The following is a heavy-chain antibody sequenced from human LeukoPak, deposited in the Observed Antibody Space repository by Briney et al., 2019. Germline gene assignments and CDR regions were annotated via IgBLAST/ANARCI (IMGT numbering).Heavy chain of an antibody. Sequence: GGSLRLSCAASGFTFNNYAMSWVRQAPGKGLEWVSAIIASGGTTYYADSVKGRFTISRDNSENTLFLQMNSLRAEDTAVYYCAKEPREYCSSTSCPNWFDSWGQGTLVTVSS. J-gene: IGHJ5*01. D-gene: IGHD2-2*01. CDR2: IIASGGTT. V-gene: IGHV3-23*01. CDR1: GFTFNNYA. CDR3: AKEPREYCSSTSCPNWFDS.